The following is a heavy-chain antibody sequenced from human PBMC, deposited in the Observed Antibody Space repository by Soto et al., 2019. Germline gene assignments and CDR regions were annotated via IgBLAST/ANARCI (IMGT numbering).Heavy chain of an antibody. Sequence: PGGSLRPSCAASAFTLATYSMAWVRQAPGEVLEWVSVIGDSSGNTYYADSVKDRLTISRDNAKNSLYRQMNSLRAEDTAVYYCARPACSSSWYQDYWGQGTLVTVSS. CDR2: IGDSSGNT. CDR3: ARPACSSSWYQDY. J-gene: IGHJ4*02. CDR1: AFTLATYS. V-gene: IGHV3-23*01. D-gene: IGHD6-13*01.